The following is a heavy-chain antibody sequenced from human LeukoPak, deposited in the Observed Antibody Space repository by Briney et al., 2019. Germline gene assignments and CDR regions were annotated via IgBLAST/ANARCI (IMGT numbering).Heavy chain of an antibody. CDR2: ISAYNGIT. D-gene: IGHD1-26*01. V-gene: IGHV1-18*01. CDR3: ARRPGSYARSDY. J-gene: IGHJ4*02. CDR1: GGSFSNYV. Sequence: GSSVKVSCKASGGSFSNYVITWVRQAPGQGLEWMGWISAYNGITNYAQKLQGRVTMTTDTSTSTAYMELRSLRSDDTAVYYCARRPGSYARSDYWGQGTLVTVSS.